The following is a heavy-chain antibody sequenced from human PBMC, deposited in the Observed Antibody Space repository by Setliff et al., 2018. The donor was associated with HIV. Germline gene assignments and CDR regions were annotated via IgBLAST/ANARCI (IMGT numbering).Heavy chain of an antibody. V-gene: IGHV4-61*02. CDR2: IYSSGSA. Sequence: PSETLSLTCTVSGDSISSRSYYWSWIRQPAGKGLEWIGRIYSSGSAYYDLSLKSRVTLSVDTSKNSFSLNLTSVTAADAAVYFCARARGPPLPVLDLWGQGTLVTVSS. CDR3: ARARGPPLPVLDL. D-gene: IGHD3-10*01. CDR1: GDSISSRSYY. J-gene: IGHJ5*02.